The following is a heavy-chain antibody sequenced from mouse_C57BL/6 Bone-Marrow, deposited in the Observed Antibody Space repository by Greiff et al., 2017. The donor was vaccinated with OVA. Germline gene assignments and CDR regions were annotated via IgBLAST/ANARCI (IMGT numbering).Heavy chain of an antibody. CDR2: ISYDGSN. CDR1: GYSITSGYY. D-gene: IGHD2-2*01. J-gene: IGHJ3*01. V-gene: IGHV3-6*01. Sequence: VQLKESGPGLVKPSQSLSLTCSVTGYSITSGYYWNWIRQFPGNKLEWMGYISYDGSNNYNPSLKNPISITRDTSKNQFFLKLNSVTTEDTATYYCARGERTGYDVGAYWGQGTLVTVSA. CDR3: ARGERTGYDVGAY.